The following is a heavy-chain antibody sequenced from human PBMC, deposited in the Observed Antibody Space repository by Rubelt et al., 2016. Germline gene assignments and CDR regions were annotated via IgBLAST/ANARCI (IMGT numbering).Heavy chain of an antibody. CDR1: GDSLSSFTL. D-gene: IGHD2-2*03. CDR3: ARQTSESSSAALDN. CDR2: IHRSGTT. J-gene: IGHJ4*02. Sequence: QVQLPESGPGLVKPSETLSLTCDVSGDSLSSFTLWNWLRQPPGKGLEWIVEIHRSGTTTYNPSPKSRVTIPIDHPQNQCSLRLTSMAAADTAIYFCARQTSESSSAALDNWGQGILVTVSS. V-gene: IGHV4/OR15-8*02.